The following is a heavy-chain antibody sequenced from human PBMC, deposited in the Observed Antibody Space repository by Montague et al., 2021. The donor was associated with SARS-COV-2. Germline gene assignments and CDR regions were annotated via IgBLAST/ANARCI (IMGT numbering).Heavy chain of an antibody. Sequence: SLRLSCAASGFTFGAYGMHWVRQAPGKGLEWVTVISFDGSHAYYVDSVKGRFTISRDNSKNTLYLQMNNLRTEDTAVYYCGRASDLPPIYSNSIDYWGQGTLVTVSS. CDR3: GRASDLPPIYSNSIDY. D-gene: IGHD4-11*01. CDR2: ISFDGSHA. CDR1: GFTFGAYG. J-gene: IGHJ4*02. V-gene: IGHV3-30*12.